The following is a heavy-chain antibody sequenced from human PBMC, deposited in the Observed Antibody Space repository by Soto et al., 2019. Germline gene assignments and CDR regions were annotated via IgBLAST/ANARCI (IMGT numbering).Heavy chain of an antibody. J-gene: IGHJ4*02. CDR1: GYSFSSCL. V-gene: IGHV3-33*01. CDR2: VSSVGSNA. D-gene: IGHD1-1*01. CDR3: ARDRDVDNKGVFDY. Sequence: GGALRLARVASGYSFSSCLIHWARLALGKALVWLAVVSSVGSNAYHADSVQGRITISRATSQTSLYLHMNSLRAEATALYYCARDRDVDNKGVFDYSGQGPPVIVSS.